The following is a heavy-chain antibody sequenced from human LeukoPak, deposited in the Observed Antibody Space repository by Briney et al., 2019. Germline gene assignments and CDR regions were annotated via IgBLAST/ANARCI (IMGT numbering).Heavy chain of an antibody. J-gene: IGHJ4*02. D-gene: IGHD6-19*01. CDR2: ISSSSSYI. Sequence: GGSLRLSCAASGFTFSSYSMNWVRQAPGKGLEWVSSISSSSSYIYYADSAKGRFTISRDNAKNSLYLQMNSLRAEDTAVYYCASLPYSSGWYDYWGQGTLVTVSS. CDR3: ASLPYSSGWYDY. CDR1: GFTFSSYS. V-gene: IGHV3-21*01.